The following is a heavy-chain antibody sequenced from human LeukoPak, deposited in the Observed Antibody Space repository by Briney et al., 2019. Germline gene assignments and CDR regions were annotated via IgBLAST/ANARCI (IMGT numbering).Heavy chain of an antibody. D-gene: IGHD2-15*01. CDR3: AREYCSGGSCYHDY. CDR2: IWYDGSNK. J-gene: IGHJ4*02. V-gene: IGHV3-33*01. CDR1: GFTFSSYG. Sequence: RSLRLSCAASGFTFSSYGMRWVRQAPGKGLEWVAVIWYDGSNKYYADSVKGRFTISRDNSKNTLYLQMNSLRAEDTAVYYCAREYCSGGSCYHDYWGQGTLVTVSS.